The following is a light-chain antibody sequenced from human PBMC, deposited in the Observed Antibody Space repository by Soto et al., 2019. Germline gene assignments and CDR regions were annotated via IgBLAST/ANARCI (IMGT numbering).Light chain of an antibody. CDR3: KVHNHHLYT. CDR2: DVS. CDR1: QTVERW. V-gene: IGKV1-5*01. Sequence: GSVGAKHNITCRASQTVERWMAWYQQKPGKAPKLLISDVSTLERGVPSRFSVCGSETEFTLALRSLQPYGIASRYMKVHNHHLYTFAQGTKVDI. J-gene: IGKJ2*01.